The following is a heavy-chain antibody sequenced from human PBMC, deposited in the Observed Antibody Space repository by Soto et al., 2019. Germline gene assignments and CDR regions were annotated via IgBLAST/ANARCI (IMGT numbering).Heavy chain of an antibody. V-gene: IGHV3-48*02. D-gene: IGHD3-3*02. Sequence: EVQLVESGGGLVQPGGSLRLSCAASGFTFSSYSMNWVRQAPGKGLEWVSYIGSSSNTIYYADSVKGRFTISRYNAKNSLYLQMNSLRYEDTAVVYCARDLAISLFDYWGQGTRVTGSS. CDR2: IGSSSNTI. CDR1: GFTFSSYS. J-gene: IGHJ4*02. CDR3: ARDLAISLFDY.